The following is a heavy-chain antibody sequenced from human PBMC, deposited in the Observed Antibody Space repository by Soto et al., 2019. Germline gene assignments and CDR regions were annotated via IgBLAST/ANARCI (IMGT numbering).Heavy chain of an antibody. CDR3: ARHMTLAATGVDY. CDR1: GGSISTYY. D-gene: IGHD2-15*01. J-gene: IGHJ4*02. Sequence: QVQLQESGPGLVKPSETLSVTCTVSGGSISTYYWSWIRQPPGKGLEWIGYIYYSGSTNYNPSVKSRVTISVDTSKNQFSLKLSSVTAADTVVHYCARHMTLAATGVDYWGQGTLVTVSS. V-gene: IGHV4-59*08. CDR2: IYYSGST.